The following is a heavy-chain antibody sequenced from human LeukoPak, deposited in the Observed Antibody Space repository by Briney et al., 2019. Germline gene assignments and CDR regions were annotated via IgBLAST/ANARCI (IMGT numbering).Heavy chain of an antibody. J-gene: IGHJ4*02. CDR2: ISRSSSTI. CDR1: GFTFSDYS. V-gene: IGHV3-48*02. CDR3: ARDTVGDV. Sequence: GGSLRLSCAASGFTFSDYSMNWVRQAPGEGLKWISYISRSSSTIYYADSVKGRFTISRDNAKNSLYLQVNSLRDEDTGVFYCARDTVGDVWGQGTLVTVSS.